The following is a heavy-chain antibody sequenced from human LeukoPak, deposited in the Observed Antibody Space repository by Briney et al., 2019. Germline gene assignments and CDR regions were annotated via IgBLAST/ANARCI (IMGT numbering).Heavy chain of an antibody. CDR3: ARSIVGATVDY. V-gene: IGHV4-31*03. Sequence: PSETLSLTCTVAGGSISSGGYYWSWICQHPGKGLEWIGYIYYSGSTYYNPSLKSRVTISVDTSKNQFSLKLSSVTAADTAVYYCARSIVGATVDYWGQGTLVTVSS. CDR1: GGSISSGGYY. J-gene: IGHJ4*02. D-gene: IGHD1-26*01. CDR2: IYYSGST.